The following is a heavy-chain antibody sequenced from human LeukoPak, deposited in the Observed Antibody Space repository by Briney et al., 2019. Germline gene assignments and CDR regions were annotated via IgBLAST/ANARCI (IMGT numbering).Heavy chain of an antibody. CDR1: GYTFTSYG. CDR2: ISAYNGNT. V-gene: IGHV1-18*01. CDR3: ASASNDYGNAFDI. D-gene: IGHD4-17*01. Sequence: GASVKVSCKASGYTFTSYGISWVRQAPGQGLEWMGWISAYNGNTNYAQKLQGRVTMTTDTSTSTAYMELRSPRSDDTAVYYCASASNDYGNAFDIWGQGTMVTVSS. J-gene: IGHJ3*02.